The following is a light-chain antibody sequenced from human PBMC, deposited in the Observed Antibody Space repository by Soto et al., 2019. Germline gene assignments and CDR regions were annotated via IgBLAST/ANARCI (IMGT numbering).Light chain of an antibody. V-gene: IGKV3-15*01. CDR3: QQYGDWPPET. Sequence: EVVLTQSPATLSVSPGDRATLSCRASQSVSRNSAWYQQKPGQAPRLLIYGASTRATGVPARFSGSGSATEFTLSISSLQSEDVAVYYCQQYGDWPPETFGQGTKLEI. J-gene: IGKJ2*01. CDR1: QSVSRN. CDR2: GAS.